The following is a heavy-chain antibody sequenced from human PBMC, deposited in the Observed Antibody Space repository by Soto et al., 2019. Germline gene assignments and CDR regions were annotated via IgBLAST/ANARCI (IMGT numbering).Heavy chain of an antibody. Sequence: QVQLHQSGPGLVKPSQTLSLDCTVIGGSVNTGDNYWSWVRQSRGRGLEWIGYIYHTGNTFYTPALENRVTMSVDASKNQFSLTLTSVTAADTAVYFCAREPLDGMDVWGQGTNVTVSS. CDR3: AREPLDGMDV. J-gene: IGHJ6*02. CDR1: GGSVNTGDNY. V-gene: IGHV4-30-4*01. CDR2: IYHTGNT.